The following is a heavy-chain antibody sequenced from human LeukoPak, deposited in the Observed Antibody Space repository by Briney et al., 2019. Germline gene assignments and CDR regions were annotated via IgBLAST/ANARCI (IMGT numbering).Heavy chain of an antibody. CDR1: GYTFTSYG. D-gene: IGHD2-15*01. CDR2: INAGNGNT. CDR3: ARGCSGGSCYYMDV. Sequence: ASVKVSCKASGYTFTSYGISWVRQAPGQGLEWMGWINAGNGNTKYSQEFQGRVTVTRDTSASTAYMELSSLRSEDMAVYYCARGCSGGSCYYMDVWGKGTTVTVSS. J-gene: IGHJ6*03. V-gene: IGHV1-3*03.